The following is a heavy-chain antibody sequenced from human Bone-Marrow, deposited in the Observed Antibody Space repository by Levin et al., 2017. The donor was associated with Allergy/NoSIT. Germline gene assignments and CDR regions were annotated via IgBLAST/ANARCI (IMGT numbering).Heavy chain of an antibody. CDR2: IYYSGST. D-gene: IGHD6-6*01. CDR3: ARDWRSSSGMHVFDI. J-gene: IGHJ3*02. CDR1: GGSISSYY. Sequence: SETLSLTCTVSGGSISSYYWSWIRQPPGRGLEWIGYIYYSGSTNYNPSLKSRVTISIDTSKNQFSLKLSSVTAADTALYYCARDWRSSSGMHVFDIWGQGTKVTVSS. V-gene: IGHV4-59*01.